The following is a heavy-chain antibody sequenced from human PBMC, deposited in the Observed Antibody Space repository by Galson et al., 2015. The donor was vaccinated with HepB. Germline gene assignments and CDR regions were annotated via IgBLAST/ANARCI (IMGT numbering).Heavy chain of an antibody. Sequence: SLRLSCAASGFTFSSYAMHWVRQAPGKGLEWVAVISYDGSNKYYADSVKGRFTISRDNSKNTLYLQMNSLRAEDTAVYYCARDGGIAAAGTWAYFDYWGQGTLVTVSS. CDR1: GFTFSSYA. CDR2: ISYDGSNK. D-gene: IGHD6-13*01. CDR3: ARDGGIAAAGTWAYFDY. J-gene: IGHJ4*02. V-gene: IGHV3-30*04.